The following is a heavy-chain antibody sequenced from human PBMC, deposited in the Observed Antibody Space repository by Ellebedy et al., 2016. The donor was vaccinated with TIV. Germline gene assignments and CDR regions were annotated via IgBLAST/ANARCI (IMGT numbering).Heavy chain of an antibody. V-gene: IGHV3-21*01. CDR1: GFTFSSYA. J-gene: IGHJ6*03. D-gene: IGHD5-12*01. Sequence: GESLKISXAASGFTFSSYAMNWVRQAPGKGLEWVSSISSSSSYIYYADSVKGRFTISRDNAKNSLYLQMNSLRAEDTAVYYCARIEAKLPSSLSGSYYYYYYMDVWGKGTTVTVSS. CDR3: ARIEAKLPSSLSGSYYYYYYMDV. CDR2: ISSSSSYI.